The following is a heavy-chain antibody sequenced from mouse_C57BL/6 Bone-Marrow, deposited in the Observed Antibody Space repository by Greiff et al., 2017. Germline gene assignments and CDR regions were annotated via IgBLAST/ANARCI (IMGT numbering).Heavy chain of an antibody. V-gene: IGHV1-61*01. D-gene: IGHD1-1*01. CDR1: GYTFTSYW. Sequence: QVQLQQPGAELVRPGSSVKLSCKASGYTFTSYWMDWVKQRPGQGLEWIGNIYPSDSETHYNQKFKDKATLTVDKSSSTAYMQRSSLTSEDSAVYYFASYYGTPDLYFDFWGTGTTGTVFS. J-gene: IGHJ1*03. CDR3: ASYYGTPDLYFDF. CDR2: IYPSDSET.